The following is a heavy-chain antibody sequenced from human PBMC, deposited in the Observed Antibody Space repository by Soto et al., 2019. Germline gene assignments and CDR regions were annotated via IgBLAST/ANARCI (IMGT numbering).Heavy chain of an antibody. CDR2: IYYSGST. J-gene: IGHJ6*02. Sequence: SETLSLTCTVSGGSISSYYWSWIRQPPGKGLEWIGYIYYSGSTNYNPSLKSRVTISVDTSKNQFSLKLSSVTAADTAVYYCAREMATPYYYYGMDVWGQGTTVT. D-gene: IGHD5-12*01. V-gene: IGHV4-59*12. CDR1: GGSISSYY. CDR3: AREMATPYYYYGMDV.